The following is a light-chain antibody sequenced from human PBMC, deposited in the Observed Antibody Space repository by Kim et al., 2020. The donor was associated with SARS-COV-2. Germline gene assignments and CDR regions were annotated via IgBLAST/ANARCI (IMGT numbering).Light chain of an antibody. CDR2: DAS. J-gene: IGKJ2*01. CDR3: QQFNSYPV. Sequence: AIQLTQSPSSLSASVGDRVTITCRASQGFGSALVWYQQKPGKAPKLLIYDASSLESGVPSRFSGSGSGTDSTLTISSLQPEDFATYYCQQFNSYPVFGQGTKLEI. CDR1: QGFGSA. V-gene: IGKV1-13*02.